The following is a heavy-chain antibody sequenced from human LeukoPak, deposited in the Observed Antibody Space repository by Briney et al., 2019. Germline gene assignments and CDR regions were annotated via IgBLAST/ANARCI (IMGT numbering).Heavy chain of an antibody. Sequence: GASVTVSYKASGYTFTSYYMHWVRQAPGQGLEWMGIINPSGGSTSYAQKFQGRVTMTRDTSTSTVYMELSSLRSEDTAVYYCARDLGPYYFDYWGQGTLVTVSS. CDR3: ARDLGPYYFDY. J-gene: IGHJ4*02. CDR1: GYTFTSYY. V-gene: IGHV1-46*01. CDR2: INPSGGST.